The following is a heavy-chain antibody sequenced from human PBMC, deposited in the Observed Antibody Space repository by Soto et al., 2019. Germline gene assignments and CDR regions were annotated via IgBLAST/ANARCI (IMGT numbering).Heavy chain of an antibody. V-gene: IGHV3-53*01. CDR1: GFTVSSNY. J-gene: IGHJ6*02. Sequence: GGSLRLSCAASGFTVSSNYMSWVRQAPGKGLEWVSVIYSGGSTYYADSGKGRFTISRDNSKNTLYLQMNSLRAEDTAVYYCASPTRTSYYYYGMDVWGQGTTVTVSS. CDR2: IYSGGST. D-gene: IGHD2-2*01. CDR3: ASPTRTSYYYYGMDV.